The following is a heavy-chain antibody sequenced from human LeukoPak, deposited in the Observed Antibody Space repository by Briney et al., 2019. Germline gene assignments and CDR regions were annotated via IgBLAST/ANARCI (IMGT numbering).Heavy chain of an antibody. V-gene: IGHV3-74*01. D-gene: IGHD6-13*01. CDR2: INSDGSRT. CDR3: ARARIAAAGYRP. CDR1: GFTFSSYW. J-gene: IGHJ5*02. Sequence: PGGSLRLSCAASGFTFSSYWMHWVRQAPGKGLGWVSRINSDGSRTSYADSVKGRFTISRDNAKDTLYLQMNSLRAEDTAVYYCARARIAAAGYRPWGQGTLVTVSS.